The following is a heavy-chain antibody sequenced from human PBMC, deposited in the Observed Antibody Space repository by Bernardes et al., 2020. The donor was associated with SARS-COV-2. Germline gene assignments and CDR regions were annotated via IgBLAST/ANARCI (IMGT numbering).Heavy chain of an antibody. D-gene: IGHD3-3*01. CDR3: ARVQYYDFWSGYLGYGMDV. J-gene: IGHJ6*02. V-gene: IGHV1-2*02. Sequence: ASVKVSCKASGYTFTGYYMHWVRQAPGQGLEWMGWINPNSGGTNYAQKFQGRVTMTRDTSISTAYMELSRLRSDDTAVYYCARVQYYDFWSGYLGYGMDVWGQATTVTVSS. CDR1: GYTFTGYY. CDR2: INPNSGGT.